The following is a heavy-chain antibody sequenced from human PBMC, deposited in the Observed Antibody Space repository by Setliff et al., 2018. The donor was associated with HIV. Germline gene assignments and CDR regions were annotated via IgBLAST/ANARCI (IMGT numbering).Heavy chain of an antibody. D-gene: IGHD6-13*01. Sequence: SETLSLTCAVYGGSFSGYYWSWIRQPPGKGLEWIGFIYYSGSTYYYSGSTYYNPSLKSRVTMSVDTSKNQFSLKLSSVTAADRAVYYCARHRDPPGSSWIYYYSYMDVWGKGTTVTVSS. CDR1: GGSFSGYY. CDR3: ARHRDPPGSSWIYYYSYMDV. CDR2: IYYSGST. V-gene: IGHV4-34*01. J-gene: IGHJ6*03.